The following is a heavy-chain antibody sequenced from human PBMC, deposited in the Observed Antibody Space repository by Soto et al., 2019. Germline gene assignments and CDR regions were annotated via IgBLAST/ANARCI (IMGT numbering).Heavy chain of an antibody. J-gene: IGHJ4*02. CDR2: ISGSGGST. CDR1: GFTFSSYA. D-gene: IGHD3-22*01. Sequence: GGSLRLSCAASGFTFSSYAMSWVRQAPGKGLEWVSAISGSGGSTYYADSVKGRFTISRDNSKNTLYLQMNSLRAEDTAVYYCAKGGAGDSSGYPFDYWGQGTLVTVSS. V-gene: IGHV3-23*01. CDR3: AKGGAGDSSGYPFDY.